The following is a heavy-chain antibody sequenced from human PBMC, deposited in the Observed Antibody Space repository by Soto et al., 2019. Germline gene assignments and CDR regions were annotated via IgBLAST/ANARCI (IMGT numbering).Heavy chain of an antibody. J-gene: IGHJ6*03. V-gene: IGHV4-31*03. D-gene: IGHD6-13*01. CDR1: GGSISSGGYY. CDR3: ARVKQQLVRAYYYYMDV. Sequence: SETLSLTCTVSGGSISSGGYYWSWIRQHPGKGLEWIGYIYYSGSTYYNPSLKSRVTISVDTSKNQFSLKLSSVTAADTAVYYCARVKQQLVRAYYYYMDVWGKGTTVTVSS. CDR2: IYYSGST.